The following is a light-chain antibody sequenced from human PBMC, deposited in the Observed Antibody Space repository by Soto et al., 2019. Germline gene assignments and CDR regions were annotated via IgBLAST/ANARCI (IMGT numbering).Light chain of an antibody. CDR2: STS. J-gene: IGKJ1*01. CDR3: QQYGGSSWT. V-gene: IGKV3-20*01. Sequence: EIVLTQSPDTLSLSPGERATVSCRASQSISISYLAWYQQQPGQAPRLLIYSTSTRATGIPDRFSGSGSGTDFTLTISKLEPGDFAVYYCQQYGGSSWTFGQGTKVEIK. CDR1: QSISISY.